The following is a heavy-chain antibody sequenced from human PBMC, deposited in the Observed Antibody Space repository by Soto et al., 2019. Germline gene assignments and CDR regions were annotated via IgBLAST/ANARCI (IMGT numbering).Heavy chain of an antibody. J-gene: IGHJ3*02. Sequence: GGSLRLSCAASGFTFSSYAMSWVRQAPGKGLEWVSAISGRGGSTYYADSVKGRFTTSRDNSKNTLYRQMNSRRAEDTAVYYCAKDSVVVTALDALDTGGQGPWFPASS. D-gene: IGHD2-21*02. V-gene: IGHV3-23*01. CDR1: GFTFSSYA. CDR3: AKDSVVVTALDALDT. CDR2: ISGRGGST.